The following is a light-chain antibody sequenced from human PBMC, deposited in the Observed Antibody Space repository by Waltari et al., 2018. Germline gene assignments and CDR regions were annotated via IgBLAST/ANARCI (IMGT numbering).Light chain of an antibody. V-gene: IGKV3-20*01. Sequence: VLTQSPGTLSLSPGESATLSCRASQSLTKKYLAWYQQKPGQAPRLLIYGASSRAAGIPDRFSGSGSGTDFTLTISRLESEDFAVYYCQQYGSSILYTFGQGTKLEIK. CDR2: GAS. CDR1: QSLTKKY. J-gene: IGKJ2*01. CDR3: QQYGSSILYT.